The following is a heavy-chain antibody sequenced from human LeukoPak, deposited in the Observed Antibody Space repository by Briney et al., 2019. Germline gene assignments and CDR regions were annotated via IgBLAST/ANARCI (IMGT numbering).Heavy chain of an antibody. J-gene: IGHJ4*02. V-gene: IGHV3-7*01. CDR1: GFTFSNYW. Sequence: PGGSLRLSCAASGFTFSNYWLTWVCQAPGPGLEWGANIKQDGREKHYVDSVKGRFTISRDNAKNSLYLQMNSLRAEDTAVYYCARDRQIAYWGQGTLVTVSS. CDR2: IKQDGREK. CDR3: ARDRQIAY.